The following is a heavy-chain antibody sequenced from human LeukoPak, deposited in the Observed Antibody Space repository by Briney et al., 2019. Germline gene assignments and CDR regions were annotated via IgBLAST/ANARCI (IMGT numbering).Heavy chain of an antibody. V-gene: IGHV4-59*01. CDR3: ARCAPYGSGSYFWFDP. CDR2: IYYSGST. D-gene: IGHD3-10*01. J-gene: IGHJ5*02. Sequence: SETLSLTCTVSGGSISSYYWSWIRQPPRKGLEWIGYIYYSGSTNYNPSLKSRVTISVDTSKNQFSLKLSSVTAADTAVYYCARCAPYGSGSYFWFDPWGQGTLVTVSS. CDR1: GGSISSYY.